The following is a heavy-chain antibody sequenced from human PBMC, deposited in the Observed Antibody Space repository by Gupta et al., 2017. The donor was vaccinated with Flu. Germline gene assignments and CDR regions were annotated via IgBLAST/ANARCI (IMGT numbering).Heavy chain of an antibody. CDR1: GGSFSGYY. CDR3: ARGAKGGGVPARLKNWFDP. CDR2: INHSGST. D-gene: IGHD2-2*01. J-gene: IGHJ5*02. Sequence: QVQLQQWGAGLLKPSETLSLTCAVYGGSFSGYYWSWIRQPPGKGLEWIGEINHSGSTNYNPSLKSRVTISVDTSKNQFSLKLSSVTAADTAVYYCARGAKGGGVPARLKNWFDPWGQGTLVTVSS. V-gene: IGHV4-34*01.